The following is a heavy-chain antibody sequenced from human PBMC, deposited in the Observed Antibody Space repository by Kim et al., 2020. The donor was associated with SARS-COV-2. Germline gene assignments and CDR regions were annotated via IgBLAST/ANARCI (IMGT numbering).Heavy chain of an antibody. CDR3: ARGRVVRGVLYYFDY. V-gene: IGHV4-59*01. D-gene: IGHD3-10*01. CDR1: GGSISSYY. CDR2: IYYSGST. J-gene: IGHJ4*02. Sequence: SETLSLTCTVSGGSISSYYWSWIRQPPGKGLEWIGYIYYSGSTNYNPSLKSRVTISVDTSKNQFSLKLSSVTAADTAVYYCARGRVVRGVLYYFDYWGQGTLVTVSS.